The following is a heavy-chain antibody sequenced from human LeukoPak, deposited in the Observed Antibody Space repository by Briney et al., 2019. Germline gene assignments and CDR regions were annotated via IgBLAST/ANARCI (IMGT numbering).Heavy chain of an antibody. CDR3: ARDPRNVGLAP. CDR1: GFSLSGYW. Sequence: GRSLRLSCVASGFSLSGYWMYWVRQAPGKGLMYISRNNGDGSTTNYADVVKGRFTMSRDNVKNTLYLQMNNLRVEDTAVYYCARDPRNVGLAPWGQGTLVTVSS. J-gene: IGHJ5*02. CDR2: NNGDGSTT. D-gene: IGHD2-15*01. V-gene: IGHV3-74*01.